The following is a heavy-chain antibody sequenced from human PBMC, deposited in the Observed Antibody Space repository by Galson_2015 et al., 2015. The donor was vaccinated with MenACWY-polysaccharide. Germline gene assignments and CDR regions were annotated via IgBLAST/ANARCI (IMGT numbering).Heavy chain of an antibody. CDR1: GFTFGNYG. V-gene: IGHV3-30*19. CDR2: LSYDGSET. J-gene: IGHJ4*02. CDR3: AKGGYYDILTGYALDY. Sequence: SLRLSCAASGFTFGNYGMHWVRQAPGKGLEWVAALSYDGSETYYADSVMGRFTVSRDNSKNTVYLQMNSLRVEDTAVYHCAKGGYYDILTGYALDYWGLGTLVTVSS. D-gene: IGHD3-9*01.